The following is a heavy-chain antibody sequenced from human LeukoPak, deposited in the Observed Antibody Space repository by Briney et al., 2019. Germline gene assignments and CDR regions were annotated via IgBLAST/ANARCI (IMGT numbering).Heavy chain of an antibody. J-gene: IGHJ4*02. CDR2: INHSGST. Sequence: SETPSLTCAVYGGSFSGYYWSWIRQPPGKGLEWIGEINHSGSTNYNPSLKSRVTISVDTSKNQFSLKLSSVTAADTAVYYCARGQYDYVWGSYRLDYWGQGTLVTVSS. CDR1: GGSFSGYY. V-gene: IGHV4-34*01. D-gene: IGHD3-16*02. CDR3: ARGQYDYVWGSYRLDY.